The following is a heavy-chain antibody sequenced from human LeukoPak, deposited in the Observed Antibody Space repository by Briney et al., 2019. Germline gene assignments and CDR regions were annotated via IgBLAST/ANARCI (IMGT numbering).Heavy chain of an antibody. CDR1: GFTFSSYE. CDR2: ISSSGSTI. Sequence: PGGSLRLSCAASGFTFSSYEMNWVRQAPGKGLEWVSYISSSGSTIYYADSVKGRFTISRDNAKNSLYLQMNSLRAEDTAVYYCARVGYSYGHGWFDPWGQGTLVTVSS. CDR3: ARVGYSYGHGWFDP. D-gene: IGHD5-18*01. V-gene: IGHV3-48*03. J-gene: IGHJ5*02.